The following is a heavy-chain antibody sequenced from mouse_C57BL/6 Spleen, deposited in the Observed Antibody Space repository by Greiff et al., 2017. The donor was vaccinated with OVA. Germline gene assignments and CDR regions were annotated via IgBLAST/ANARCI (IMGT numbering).Heavy chain of an antibody. Sequence: VQLQESGAELARPGASVKLSCKASGYTFTSYGISWVKQRTGQGLEWIGEIYPRSGNTYYNEKFKGKATLTADKSSSTAYMELRSLTSEDSAVYFCARSELTITTVGEDYWGQGTTLTVSS. CDR1: GYTFTSYG. D-gene: IGHD1-1*01. CDR3: ARSELTITTVGEDY. J-gene: IGHJ2*01. V-gene: IGHV1-81*01. CDR2: IYPRSGNT.